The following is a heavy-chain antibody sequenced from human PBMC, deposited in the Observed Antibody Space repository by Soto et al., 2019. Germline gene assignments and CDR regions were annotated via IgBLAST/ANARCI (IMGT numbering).Heavy chain of an antibody. Sequence: EVQLVESGGGLVKPGGSLRLSCAASGFTFSSYSMNWVRQAPGKGLEWVSSISSSSSYIYYADSVKGRFTISRDNAKNSLYLQMNSLRAEDTAVYYCARDRRSSWEPTDYWGQGTLVTVSS. CDR3: ARDRRSSWEPTDY. CDR2: ISSSSSYI. D-gene: IGHD6-13*01. CDR1: GFTFSSYS. V-gene: IGHV3-21*01. J-gene: IGHJ4*02.